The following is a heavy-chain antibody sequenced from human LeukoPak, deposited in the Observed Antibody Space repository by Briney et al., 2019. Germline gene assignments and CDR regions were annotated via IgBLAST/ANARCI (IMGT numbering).Heavy chain of an antibody. D-gene: IGHD1-26*01. V-gene: IGHV3-7*01. CDR3: ARWATSFDF. CDR2: IKQDGSEK. J-gene: IGHJ4*02. Sequence: GGSLRLSCAVSGFTFSNYWMSWVRQAPGKGPAWVANIKQDGSEKYYVDSVTGRFTISRDNAKNSLFLQMNSLRDEDTAVYFCARWATSFDFWGQGALVTVSS. CDR1: GFTFSNYW.